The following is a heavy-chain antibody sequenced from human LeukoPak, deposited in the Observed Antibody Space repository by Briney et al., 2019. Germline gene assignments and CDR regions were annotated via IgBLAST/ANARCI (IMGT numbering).Heavy chain of an antibody. CDR2: IYYRGGT. V-gene: IGHV4-59*01. J-gene: IGHJ6*03. CDR1: GGSMNDYF. CDR3: ARVSRGYAKHFYYYLDV. D-gene: IGHD5-18*01. Sequence: SETLSLTCSVSGGSMNDYFWSWIRQPPGKGLEWIGDIYYRGGTNYSPSLKSRVTISVDTSKTQFSLRLTSVTAADAAVYYCARVSRGYAKHFYYYLDVWGEGTTVTVSS.